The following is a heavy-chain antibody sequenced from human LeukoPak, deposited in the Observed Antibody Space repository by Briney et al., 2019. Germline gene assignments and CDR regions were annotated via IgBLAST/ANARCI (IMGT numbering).Heavy chain of an antibody. CDR1: GGSISSGDYY. D-gene: IGHD2/OR15-2a*01. V-gene: IGHV4-30-4*08. CDR2: IYYSGST. J-gene: IGHJ5*02. Sequence: SETLSLTCTVSGGSISSGDYYWSWIRQPPGKGLEWIGYIYYSGSTYYNPSLKSRVTISVDTSKNQFSLKLSSVTAADTAVYHCARASMAHWFDPWGQGTLVTVSS. CDR3: ARASMAHWFDP.